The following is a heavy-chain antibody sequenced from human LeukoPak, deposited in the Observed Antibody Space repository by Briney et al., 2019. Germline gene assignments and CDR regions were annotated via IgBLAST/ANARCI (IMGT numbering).Heavy chain of an antibody. V-gene: IGHV4-34*01. J-gene: IGHJ4*02. CDR2: INHSGST. Sequence: SETLSLTCAVYGGSFSGYYWSWIRQPPGKGLEWIGEINHSGSTNYNPSLKSRVTISVDTSKNQFSLKLSSVTAADTAVYYCARGLGYCSSTSCYRVGYFDYWGQGTLVTVSS. CDR1: GGSFSGYY. D-gene: IGHD2-2*02. CDR3: ARGLGYCSSTSCYRVGYFDY.